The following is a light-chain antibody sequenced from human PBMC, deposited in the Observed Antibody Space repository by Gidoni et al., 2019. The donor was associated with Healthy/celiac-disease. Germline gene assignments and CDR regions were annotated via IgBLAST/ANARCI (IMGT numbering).Light chain of an antibody. J-gene: IGLJ2*01. CDR2: DVI. V-gene: IGLV2-14*03. Sequence: QSALTQPASVSGSPGQSITISCTGTSSDVGGYNYVSWYQQHPGKAPKLMIYDVINRPSGVSNRFSGSKSGNTASLTISGLQAKDEADYYCSSYTTSSTLVLFGGGTKLTVL. CDR3: SSYTTSSTLVL. CDR1: SSDVGGYNY.